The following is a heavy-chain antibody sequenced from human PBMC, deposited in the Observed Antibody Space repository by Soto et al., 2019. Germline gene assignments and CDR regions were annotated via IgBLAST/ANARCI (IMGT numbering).Heavy chain of an antibody. CDR2: LNPFSGNA. J-gene: IGHJ4*02. V-gene: IGHV1-8*01. CDR1: GYTFTSYD. CDR3: TIGQGNH. Sequence: QVQLVQSGAEVKKPGASERVSCKASGYTFTSYDIYWERQATGQGLEWMGWLNPFSGNAVYTQTFQARVTMTSDTFIKTAYIEMSGLRSEYTAGYYCTIGQGNHWGQGSLVTVSS.